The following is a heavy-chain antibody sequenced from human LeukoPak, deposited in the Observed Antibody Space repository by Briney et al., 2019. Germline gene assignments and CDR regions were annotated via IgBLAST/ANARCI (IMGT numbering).Heavy chain of an antibody. V-gene: IGHV3-23*01. Sequence: GGALRLSCAASRFTLSSYGMSWVRPAPGKGREWVSAISGSGGSTYFAYSVKGRSTISRDNSKNTLYLQMSSLRVKDTAVYYCAKDGLRGVTPRGLDYWGQGTLVTVSS. D-gene: IGHD3-10*01. CDR1: RFTLSSYG. CDR2: ISGSGGST. CDR3: AKDGLRGVTPRGLDY. J-gene: IGHJ4*02.